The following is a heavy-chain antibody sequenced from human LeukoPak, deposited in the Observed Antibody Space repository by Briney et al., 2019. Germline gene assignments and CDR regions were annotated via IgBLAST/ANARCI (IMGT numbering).Heavy chain of an antibody. Sequence: GGSLRLSCAASGFTFSSYAMSWVRQAPGKGLERVSAISGSGGSTYYADSVKGRFTISRDNSKNTLYLQMNSLRAEDTAVYYCAKDYYDSSGYYSDAFDIWGQGTMVTVSS. CDR1: GFTFSSYA. J-gene: IGHJ3*02. D-gene: IGHD3-22*01. V-gene: IGHV3-23*01. CDR2: ISGSGGST. CDR3: AKDYYDSSGYYSDAFDI.